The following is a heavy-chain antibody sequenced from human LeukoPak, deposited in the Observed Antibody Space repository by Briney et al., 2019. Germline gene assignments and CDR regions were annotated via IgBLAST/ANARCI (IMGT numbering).Heavy chain of an antibody. V-gene: IGHV3-15*01. CDR1: GFTFSNAW. Sequence: GGSLRLSCAASGFTFSNAWMSWVRQAPGKGLEWDGRIKSKTDGGTTDYAAPVKGRFTISRDDSKNTLYLQMNSLKTEDTAVYYCTTDGEDVMATTFDYWGQGTLVTVSS. J-gene: IGHJ4*02. D-gene: IGHD5-24*01. CDR2: IKSKTDGGTT. CDR3: TTDGEDVMATTFDY.